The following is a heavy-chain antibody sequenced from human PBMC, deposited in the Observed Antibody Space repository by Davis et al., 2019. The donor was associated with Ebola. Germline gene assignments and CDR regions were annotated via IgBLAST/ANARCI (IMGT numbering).Heavy chain of an antibody. D-gene: IGHD6-19*01. CDR2: IKQDGGEK. J-gene: IGHJ4*02. V-gene: IGHV3-7*01. CDR3: ATTPQYSSGQNKPFDY. Sequence: GESLKISCAAPGFIFTNYWMSWVRQAPGKGPEWVAIIKQDGGEKYYVDSVKGRLTISRDNSKNTLYLQMNSLRAEDTAVYYCATTPQYSSGQNKPFDYWGQGTLVTVSS. CDR1: GFIFTNYW.